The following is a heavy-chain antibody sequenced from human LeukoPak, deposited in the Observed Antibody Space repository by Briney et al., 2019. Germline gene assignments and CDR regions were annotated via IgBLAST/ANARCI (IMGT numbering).Heavy chain of an antibody. CDR3: ARVRGSYYDGYFDY. Sequence: GGSLRLSCAASEFTFNDYYMSCIRQARGQGLEWVSYISSSCSTIYYAHSVKGRFTISRDNAKNSLYLQMNSLKAEDTAVYYCARVRGSYYDGYFDYGGQGTLVTVSS. J-gene: IGHJ4*02. CDR1: EFTFNDYY. D-gene: IGHD1-26*01. CDR2: ISSSCSTI. V-gene: IGHV3-11*04.